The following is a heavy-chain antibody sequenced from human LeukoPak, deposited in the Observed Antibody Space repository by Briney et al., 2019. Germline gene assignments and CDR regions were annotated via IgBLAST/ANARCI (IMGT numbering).Heavy chain of an antibody. CDR1: GGSISSGDYY. V-gene: IGHV4-30-4*08. Sequence: SETLSLTCTVSGGSISSGDYYWGWIRQPPGKGLEWIGYIYYSGSTYYNPSLKSRVTISVDTSKNQFSLKLSSVTAADTAVYYCARVPRYCSSTSCAFDYWGQGTLVTVSS. CDR3: ARVPRYCSSTSCAFDY. CDR2: IYYSGST. D-gene: IGHD2-2*01. J-gene: IGHJ4*02.